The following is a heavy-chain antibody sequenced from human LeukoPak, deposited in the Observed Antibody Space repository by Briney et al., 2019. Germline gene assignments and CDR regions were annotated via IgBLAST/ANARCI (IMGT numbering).Heavy chain of an antibody. D-gene: IGHD1-20*01. CDR3: ARYDDYPYNSQPDGFDV. Sequence: SETLSLTCTVSGGSISSSSKFWDWIRQLPGKGLEWIGSLHPSTTTYYNPSLRSRVGISVDTSKNQFYLTLSSVTAADSAVYFCARYDDYPYNSQPDGFDVWGQGTMVTVSS. J-gene: IGHJ3*01. CDR2: LHPSTTT. V-gene: IGHV4-39*01. CDR1: GGSISSSSKF.